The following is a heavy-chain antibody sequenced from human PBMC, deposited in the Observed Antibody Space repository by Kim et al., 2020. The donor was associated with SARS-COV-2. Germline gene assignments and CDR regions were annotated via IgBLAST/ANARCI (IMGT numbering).Heavy chain of an antibody. V-gene: IGHV1-24*01. Sequence: AGETIYAQKFQGRVTMTEDTSTDTAYMELSSLRSEDTAVYYCATQHLLVYWGQGTLVTVSS. CDR3: ATQHLLVY. CDR2: AGET. J-gene: IGHJ4*02. D-gene: IGHD2-21*01.